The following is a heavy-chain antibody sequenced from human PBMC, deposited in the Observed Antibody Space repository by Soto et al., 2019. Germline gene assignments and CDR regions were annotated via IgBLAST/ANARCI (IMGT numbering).Heavy chain of an antibody. Sequence: QLQLQESGPGLVKPSETLSLTCTVSGGSISSGPYSWGWIRQPPGEGLEWIATFHYSANTHYSPSLESRVPIAVDTSKNQFSLKVTSVTAADTALYYCARQGGYCSSTNCYGYYAMDVWGQGTTVTVSS. CDR3: ARQGGYCSSTNCYGYYAMDV. V-gene: IGHV4-39*01. D-gene: IGHD2-2*01. CDR2: FHYSANT. CDR1: GGSISSGPYS. J-gene: IGHJ6*02.